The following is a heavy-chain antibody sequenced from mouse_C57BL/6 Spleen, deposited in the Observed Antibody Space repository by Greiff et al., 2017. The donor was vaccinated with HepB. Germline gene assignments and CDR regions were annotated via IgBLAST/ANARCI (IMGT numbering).Heavy chain of an antibody. Sequence: QVHVKQSGPELVKPGASVKLSCKASGYTFTSYDINWVKQRPGQGLEWIGWIYPRDGSTKYNEKFKGKATLTVDTSSSTAYMELHSLTSEDSAVYFCALRRGFAYWGQGTLVTVSA. J-gene: IGHJ3*01. V-gene: IGHV1-85*01. CDR2: IYPRDGST. CDR1: GYTFTSYD. CDR3: ALRRGFAY. D-gene: IGHD2-12*01.